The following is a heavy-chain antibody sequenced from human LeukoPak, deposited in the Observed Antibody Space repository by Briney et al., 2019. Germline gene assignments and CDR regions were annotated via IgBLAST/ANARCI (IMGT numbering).Heavy chain of an antibody. D-gene: IGHD3-16*02. V-gene: IGHV3-21*01. J-gene: IGHJ4*02. CDR1: GFTFSSYS. CDR2: ISSSSSYI. Sequence: GGSLRLSCAASGFTFSSYSMNWVRQAPGKGLEWVSSISSSSSYIYYADSVKGRFTISRDNAKNSLYLQMNSLRAEDTAVYYCARGPLGLRLGELSLKTNDYWGQGTLVTVSS. CDR3: ARGPLGLRLGELSLKTNDY.